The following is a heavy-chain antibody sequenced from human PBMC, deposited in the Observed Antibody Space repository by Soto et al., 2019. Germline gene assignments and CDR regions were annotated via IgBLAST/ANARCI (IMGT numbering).Heavy chain of an antibody. D-gene: IGHD6-19*01. CDR1: GFSLSTGGVG. Sequence: QITLKESGPTLVKPTQTLTLTCTFSGFSLSTGGVGVGWIRQPPGKALEWLALIYWDDDKRYSPSLNSRLTITKDTTKHQVVLTMTNRDTVDTATYYCAHRLYCSAWPWDSELFDYWGQGTLVTVSS. CDR3: AHRLYCSAWPWDSELFDY. CDR2: IYWDDDK. V-gene: IGHV2-5*02. J-gene: IGHJ4*01.